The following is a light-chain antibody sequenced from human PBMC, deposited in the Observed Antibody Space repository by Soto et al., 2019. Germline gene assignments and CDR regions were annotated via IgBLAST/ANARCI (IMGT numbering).Light chain of an antibody. V-gene: IGLV1-51*01. Sequence: QLVLTQPPSVSAAPGQKVTISCSGSSSNIGNNYVSWYQHLPGAAPKLIIYDNDKRSSGIPDRFSGSKSGTSATLDITGLQTGDEADYYCGTWDSTLSGVFGTGTKVTVL. CDR3: GTWDSTLSGV. CDR1: SSNIGNNY. CDR2: DND. J-gene: IGLJ1*01.